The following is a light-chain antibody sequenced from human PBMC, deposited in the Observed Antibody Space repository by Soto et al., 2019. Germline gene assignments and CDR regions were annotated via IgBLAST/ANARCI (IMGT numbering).Light chain of an antibody. Sequence: EIVLTQSPATLSLSPGERATLSCRASQSVSSYLTWYQQKPGQAPRLLIYDASNRATGIPARFSGSGSGADFTLTIISLEPEDFAIYYCQQRSNWPLTFGGGTKVEI. CDR3: QQRSNWPLT. J-gene: IGKJ4*01. CDR1: QSVSSY. V-gene: IGKV3-11*01. CDR2: DAS.